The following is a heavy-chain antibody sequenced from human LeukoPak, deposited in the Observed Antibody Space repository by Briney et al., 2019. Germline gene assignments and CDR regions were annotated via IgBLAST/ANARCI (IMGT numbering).Heavy chain of an antibody. J-gene: IGHJ4*02. V-gene: IGHV4-59*01. CDR1: GASISSYY. CDR3: ARWLSQRSSSGGWYNPNYFDS. CDR2: MYYSGST. D-gene: IGHD6-19*01. Sequence: SETLSLTWTLSGASISSYYSSWIRQPPGKGLEWIGYMYYSGSTNYNPSLKSRVTISVDTSKNQFSLKLSSVTAADTAVYYCARWLSQRSSSGGWYNPNYFDSRGQGTLVTVSS.